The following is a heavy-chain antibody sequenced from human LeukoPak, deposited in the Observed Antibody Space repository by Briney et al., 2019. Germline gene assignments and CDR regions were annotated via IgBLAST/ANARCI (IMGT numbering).Heavy chain of an antibody. Sequence: SETLSLTCAVYGGSFSGYYWSWIPQPPGKGLEWIGEINHSGSTNYNPSLKSRVTISVDTSKNQFSLKLSSVTAADTAVYYCARGPPRAMVRGGHGDYWGQGTLVTVSS. CDR2: INHSGST. J-gene: IGHJ4*02. D-gene: IGHD3-10*01. CDR3: ARGPPRAMVRGGHGDY. CDR1: GGSFSGYY. V-gene: IGHV4-34*01.